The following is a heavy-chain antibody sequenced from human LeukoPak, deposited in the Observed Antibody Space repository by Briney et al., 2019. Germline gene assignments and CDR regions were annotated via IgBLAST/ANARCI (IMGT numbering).Heavy chain of an antibody. Sequence: GGSLRLSCAASGLIVSSTYMSWVRQAPGKGLEWVSVIYRGGATYYADSVKGRFTISRDSSTKTFHLQMNSLRAEDTAVYYCARAGDFYGSGSYYFDYWGQGTLVTVSS. V-gene: IGHV3-53*01. CDR3: ARAGDFYGSGSYYFDY. CDR2: IYRGGAT. J-gene: IGHJ4*02. CDR1: GLIVSSTY. D-gene: IGHD3-10*01.